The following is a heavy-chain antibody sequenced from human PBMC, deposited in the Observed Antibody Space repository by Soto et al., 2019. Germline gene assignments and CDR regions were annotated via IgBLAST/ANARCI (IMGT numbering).Heavy chain of an antibody. V-gene: IGHV3-15*07. J-gene: IGHJ3*02. CDR2: IKSKTDGGTT. CDR1: GFTFSNAW. Sequence: GGSLRLSCAASGFTFSNAWMNWVRQAPGKGLEWVGRIKSKTDGGTTDYAAPVKGRFTISRDDSKNTLYLQMNSLKTEDTAVYYCTIVATIGGCDAFDIWGQGTMVTVSS. CDR3: TIVATIGGCDAFDI. D-gene: IGHD5-12*01.